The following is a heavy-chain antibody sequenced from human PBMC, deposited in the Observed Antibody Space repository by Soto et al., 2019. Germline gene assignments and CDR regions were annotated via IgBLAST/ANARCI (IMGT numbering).Heavy chain of an antibody. CDR3: ARQYCSGGSCYPDFDY. Sequence: GGSLRLSCAASGFTFSSYSMNWVRQAPGKGLEWVSSISSSSSYIYYADSVKGRFTISRDNAKNSLYLQMNSLRAEDTAVYYCARQYCSGGSCYPDFDYWGQGTLVTVSS. D-gene: IGHD2-15*01. CDR1: GFTFSSYS. CDR2: ISSSSSYI. V-gene: IGHV3-21*01. J-gene: IGHJ4*02.